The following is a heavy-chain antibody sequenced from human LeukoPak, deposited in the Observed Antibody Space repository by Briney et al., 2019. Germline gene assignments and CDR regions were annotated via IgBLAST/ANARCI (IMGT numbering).Heavy chain of an antibody. V-gene: IGHV4-39*01. J-gene: IGHJ3*02. CDR2: IYYSGST. CDR3: ASRPAGPVDAFGI. CDR1: GGSISSSSYY. Sequence: SETLSLTCTVSGGSISSSSYYWGWIRQPPGKGLEWIGSIYYSGSTYYNPSLKSRVTISVDTSKNQFSLKLSSVTAADTAVYYCASRPAGPVDAFGIWGQGTMVTVSS.